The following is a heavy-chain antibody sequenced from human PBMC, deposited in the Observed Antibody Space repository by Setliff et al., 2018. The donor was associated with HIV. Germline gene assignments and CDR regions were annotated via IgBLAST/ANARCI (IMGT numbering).Heavy chain of an antibody. D-gene: IGHD3-3*01. CDR3: ARRPLFGVVIASVAKMEFDY. CDR1: GASDISYIW. CDR2: VYHTGST. V-gene: IGHV4-4*02. Sequence: SETLSLTCAVSGASDISYIWWSWVRQPPGKGLEWIGEVYHTGSTNYNPSLKSRVITSIDKSKNQFSLKIDSVTAADTAVYYCARRPLFGVVIASVAKMEFDYWGQGTLVTVSS. J-gene: IGHJ4*02.